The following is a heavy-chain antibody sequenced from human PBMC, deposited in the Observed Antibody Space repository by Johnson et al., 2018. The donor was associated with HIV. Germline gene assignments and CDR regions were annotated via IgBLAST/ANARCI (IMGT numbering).Heavy chain of an antibody. CDR3: ARAEGEHDAFDI. V-gene: IGHV3-53*01. J-gene: IGHJ3*02. CDR2: IYSGGST. Sequence: VQLVESGGGLIQPGGSLRLSCAASGFTVSSNYMSWVRQAPGKGLAWVSVIYSGGSTYYADSVKGRFTISRDNAKKSLYLQMNSLRAEETALYYCARAEGEHDAFDIWGQGTMVTVSS. D-gene: IGHD1/OR15-1a*01. CDR1: GFTVSSNY.